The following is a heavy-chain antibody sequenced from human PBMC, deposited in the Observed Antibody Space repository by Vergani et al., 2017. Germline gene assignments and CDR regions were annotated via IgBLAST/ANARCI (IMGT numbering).Heavy chain of an antibody. V-gene: IGHV4-4*07. CDR2: IYTSGST. J-gene: IGHJ6*03. CDR1: GGSISSYY. Sequence: QVQLQESGPGLVKPSETLSLTCTVSGGSISSYYWSWIRQPAGKGLEWIGRIYTSGSTNYNPSLKSRVTMSVDTSKNQFSLKLSSVTAADTAVYYCAREGYDFWSIGSYYYYYYMDVWGKGTTVTVSS. CDR3: AREGYDFWSIGSYYYYYYMDV. D-gene: IGHD3-3*01.